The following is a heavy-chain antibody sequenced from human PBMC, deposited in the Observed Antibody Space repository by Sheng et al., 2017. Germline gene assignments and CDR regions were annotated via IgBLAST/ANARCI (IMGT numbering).Heavy chain of an antibody. D-gene: IGHD6-13*01. V-gene: IGHV1-69*04. CDR1: GGTFSTDA. Sequence: QVQLVQSGPEVKKTGSSVKVSCKSSGGTFSTDAIDWVRQAPGQGLEWMGGIIPIIDIANYAQRFRGRVTMTADKSTTTVYMELSGLRSEDTAVYYCARRARYTSTWWFDPWGQGTLVTVSS. J-gene: IGHJ5*02. CDR3: ARRARYTSTWWFDP. CDR2: IIPIIDIA.